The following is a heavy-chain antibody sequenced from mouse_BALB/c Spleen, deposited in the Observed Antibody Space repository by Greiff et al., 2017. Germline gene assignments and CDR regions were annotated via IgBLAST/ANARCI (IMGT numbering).Heavy chain of an antibody. D-gene: IGHD2-4*01. J-gene: IGHJ2*01. CDR2: IYPGNVNT. CDR3: ARNRDYDGYYFDY. V-gene: IGHV1S56*01. CDR1: GYTFTSYY. Sequence: VKLKESGPELVKPGASVRISCKASGYTFTSYYIHWVKQRPGQGLEWIGWIYPGNVNTKYNEKFKGKATLTADKSSSTAYMQLSSLTSEDSAVYFGARNRDYDGYYFDYWGQGTTLTGSS.